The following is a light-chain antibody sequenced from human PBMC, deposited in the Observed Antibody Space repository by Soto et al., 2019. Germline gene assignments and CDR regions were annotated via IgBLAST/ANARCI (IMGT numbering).Light chain of an antibody. CDR3: QTWGTGTHYV. J-gene: IGLJ1*01. Sequence: QSVLTQSPSASASLGASVKLTCTLSSGHSSYAIAWHQQQPEKGPRYLMKLNSDGSHSKGDGIPDRFSGSSSGAERYLTISSLQSEDEADYYCQTWGTGTHYVFGTGTKLPS. CDR1: SGHSSYA. V-gene: IGLV4-69*01. CDR2: LNSDGSH.